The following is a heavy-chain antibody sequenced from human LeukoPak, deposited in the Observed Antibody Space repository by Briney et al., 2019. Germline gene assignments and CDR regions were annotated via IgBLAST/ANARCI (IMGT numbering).Heavy chain of an antibody. CDR1: GFTFSSYS. J-gene: IGHJ6*02. CDR2: ISSSSSYI. D-gene: IGHD3-3*01. CDR3: ARDRPNDSWSGYATLYGMDV. Sequence: GGSLRLSCAASGFTFSSYSMNWVRQAPGKGLEWVSSISSSSSYIYYADSVKGRFTISRDNAKNSLYLQMNSLRAEDTAVYYCARDRPNDSWSGYATLYGMDVWGQGTTVTVSS. V-gene: IGHV3-21*01.